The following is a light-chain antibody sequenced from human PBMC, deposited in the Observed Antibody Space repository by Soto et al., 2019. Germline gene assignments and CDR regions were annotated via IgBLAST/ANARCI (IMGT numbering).Light chain of an antibody. J-gene: IGLJ3*02. CDR1: SSDIGGYNY. CDR3: SSYAGSNNLGV. Sequence: QSALTQPPSASGSPGQSVTISCTGTSSDIGGYNYVSWYQHHPGKAPKAMIYEVSKRPSGVPDRFSGSKSGNTASLTVSGLQPEDEADYYCSSYAGSNNLGVFGGGTKLTVL. CDR2: EVS. V-gene: IGLV2-8*01.